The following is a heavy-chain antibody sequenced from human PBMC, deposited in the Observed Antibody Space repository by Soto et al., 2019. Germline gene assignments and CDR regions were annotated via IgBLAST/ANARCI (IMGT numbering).Heavy chain of an antibody. CDR3: ARSGSGSGWL. J-gene: IGHJ4*02. Sequence: QVQLQESGPGLVKPSETLSLTCTVYGGSVSSGRFYWSWIRQPPGKGLEWIGYIYYSGSTKYNPSLRSRVTISVDTSKNQFSLKLTSVAAADTAVYYCARSGSGSGWLGGQGTLVTVSS. CDR2: IYYSGST. D-gene: IGHD6-19*01. CDR1: GGSVSSGRFY. V-gene: IGHV4-61*01.